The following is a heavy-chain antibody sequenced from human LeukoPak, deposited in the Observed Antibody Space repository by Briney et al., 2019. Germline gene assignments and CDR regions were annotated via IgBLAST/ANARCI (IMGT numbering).Heavy chain of an antibody. V-gene: IGHV1-24*01. J-gene: IGHJ4*02. Sequence: ASVKVSCKVSGYTLTELSMHWVRQAPGKGLEWMGGFDPEDGETIYAQKFQGRVTMTEDTSTDTAYMELSSLRSEDTAVYYCARAREIFGVETTAEPGGYYFDYWGQGTLVTVSS. CDR3: ARAREIFGVETTAEPGGYYFDY. CDR1: GYTLTELS. CDR2: FDPEDGET. D-gene: IGHD3-3*01.